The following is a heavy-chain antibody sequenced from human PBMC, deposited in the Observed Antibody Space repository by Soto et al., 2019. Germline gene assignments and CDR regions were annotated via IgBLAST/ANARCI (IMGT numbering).Heavy chain of an antibody. CDR3: ARGTVTPGLDY. CDR1: GFTFSDYW. Sequence: EVQLVESGGGLVQPGGSLRLSCAASGFTFSDYWMNWLRQAPGKGLEWMANIKEDGSEKYYVDSVRGRFTISRDNAKNSLYLQMNGLRAEDTAVYYCARGTVTPGLDYWGQGTLVTVSS. V-gene: IGHV3-7*04. CDR2: IKEDGSEK. D-gene: IGHD4-17*01. J-gene: IGHJ4*02.